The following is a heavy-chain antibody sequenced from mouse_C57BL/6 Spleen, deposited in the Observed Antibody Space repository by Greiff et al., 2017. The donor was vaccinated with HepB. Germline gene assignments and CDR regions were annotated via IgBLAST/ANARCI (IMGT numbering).Heavy chain of an antibody. CDR2: INPNNGGT. J-gene: IGHJ2*01. Sequence: EVKLQESGPELVKPGASVKMSCKASGYTFTDYNMHWVKQSHGKSLEWIGYINPNNGGTSYNQKFKGKATLTVNKSSSTAYMELRSLTSEDSAVYYCAKGYYGSSYGVDYWGQGTTLTVSS. D-gene: IGHD1-1*01. CDR1: GYTFTDYN. CDR3: AKGYYGSSYGVDY. V-gene: IGHV1-22*01.